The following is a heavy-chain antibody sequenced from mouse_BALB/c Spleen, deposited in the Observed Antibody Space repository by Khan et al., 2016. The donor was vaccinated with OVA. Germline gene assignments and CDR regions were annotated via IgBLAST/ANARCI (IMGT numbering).Heavy chain of an antibody. J-gene: IGHJ4*01. CDR2: IWGGGDT. D-gene: IGHD2-14*01. CDR3: ARAKDRDDGYKAMDY. V-gene: IGHV2-6-4*01. Sequence: QVQLKESGPGLVAPSQSLSLTCPVSGFSLSRYNIHWVRQPPGKGLEWLGLIWGGGDTASHSTLTSRLSISKDTSTSHVFLTMTRLQTDDPAMSYCARAKDRDDGYKAMDYGGQGNSGTV. CDR1: GFSLSRYN.